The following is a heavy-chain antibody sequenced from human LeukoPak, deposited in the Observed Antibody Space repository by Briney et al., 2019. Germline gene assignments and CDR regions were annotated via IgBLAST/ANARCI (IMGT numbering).Heavy chain of an antibody. V-gene: IGHV3-23*01. CDR1: GFTFSSYA. Sequence: PGGSLRLSCAASGFTFSSYAMSWVRQAPGKGLEWVSSIKGGGGDPFYADSVRGRFTISRDKSKNTLYLQMNSLRPEDTAVYFCAQGGHDFNPFYYWGQGTLVTVSS. CDR2: IKGGGGDP. CDR3: AQGGHDFNPFYY. J-gene: IGHJ4*02. D-gene: IGHD2-21*02.